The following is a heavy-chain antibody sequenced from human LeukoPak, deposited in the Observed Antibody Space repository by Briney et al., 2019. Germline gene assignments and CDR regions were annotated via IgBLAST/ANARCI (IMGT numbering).Heavy chain of an antibody. CDR1: GFTFSSYW. CDR3: HSSGYYGFDY. J-gene: IGHJ4*02. D-gene: IGHD3-22*01. CDR2: IKQDGSGK. V-gene: IGHV3-7*01. Sequence: GGSLRLSCAASGFTFSSYWMSWVRQAPGKGLEWVANIKQDGSGKYYVDSVKGRFTISRDNAKNSLYLQMNSLRAEDTAVYYGHSSGYYGFDYWGQGTLVTVSS.